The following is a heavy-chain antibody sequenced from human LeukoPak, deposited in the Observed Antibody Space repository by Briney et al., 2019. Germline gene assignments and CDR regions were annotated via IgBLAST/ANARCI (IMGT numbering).Heavy chain of an antibody. Sequence: GASVTVSCKASGYTFTSYYMHWVRQAPGQGLEWMGIINPSGGSTSYAQKFQDRVTMTRDTSTSTVYMELSSLRSEDTAVYYCARDHSWGSGFDYWGQGTLVTVSS. CDR3: ARDHSWGSGFDY. D-gene: IGHD7-27*01. V-gene: IGHV1-46*01. J-gene: IGHJ4*02. CDR2: INPSGGST. CDR1: GYTFTSYY.